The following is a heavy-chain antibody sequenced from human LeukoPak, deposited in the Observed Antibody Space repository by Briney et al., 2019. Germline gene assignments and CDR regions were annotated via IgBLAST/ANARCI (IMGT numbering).Heavy chain of an antibody. Sequence: GGSLRLSCAASGFTFTNYWMNCIRQVPGKGLEWVSHISNDGSDTDYADSVKGRFTISRDNAKNTLYLQMRSLRAEDTAVYYCVRYFYGSGSYDYWGQGTLLTVSS. J-gene: IGHJ4*02. V-gene: IGHV3-74*01. CDR1: GFTFTNYW. D-gene: IGHD3-10*01. CDR3: VRYFYGSGSYDY. CDR2: ISNDGSDT.